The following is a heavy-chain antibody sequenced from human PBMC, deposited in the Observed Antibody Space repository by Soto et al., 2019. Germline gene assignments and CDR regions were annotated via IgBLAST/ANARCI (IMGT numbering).Heavy chain of an antibody. CDR2: IIPIFGTA. J-gene: IGHJ4*02. CDR1: GGTFSSYA. V-gene: IGHV1-69*13. Sequence: SVKVSCTASGGTFSSYAISWVRQAPGQGLEWMGGIIPIFGTANYAQKFQGRVTITADESTSTAYMELSSLRSEDTAVYYCASRGPHDYGDYTMDYWGQGTLVTVSS. CDR3: ASRGPHDYGDYTMDY. D-gene: IGHD4-17*01.